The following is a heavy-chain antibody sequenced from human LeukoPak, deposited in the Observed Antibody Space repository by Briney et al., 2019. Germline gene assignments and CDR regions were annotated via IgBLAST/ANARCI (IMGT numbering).Heavy chain of an antibody. CDR3: ARGSGYSYGFPDY. CDR1: GFSVSNNY. V-gene: IGHV3-53*01. CDR2: IYSGDIT. J-gene: IGHJ4*02. Sequence: GGSLRLSCAASGFSVSNNYMSWVRQAPGKGPEWVSVIYSGDITYYTDSVKGRFTISRDNSKNTLYLQMNSLRAEDTAVYYCARGSGYSYGFPDYWGQGTLVTVSS. D-gene: IGHD5-18*01.